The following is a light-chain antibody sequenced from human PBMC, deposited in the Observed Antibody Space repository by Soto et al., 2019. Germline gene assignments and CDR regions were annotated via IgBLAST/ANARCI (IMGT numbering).Light chain of an antibody. CDR2: NTN. CDR1: SSNIGSKH. V-gene: IGLV1-44*01. CDR3: AAWDDSLNGLV. Sequence: QPVLTQPPSASGTPGQRVTISCSGSSSNIGSKHVNWYQQLPGAAPQLLIHNTNQRPSGVPDRFSGSKSGTSASLAISGLQSDDEAHYYCAAWDDSLNGLVFGGGTKLTVL. J-gene: IGLJ2*01.